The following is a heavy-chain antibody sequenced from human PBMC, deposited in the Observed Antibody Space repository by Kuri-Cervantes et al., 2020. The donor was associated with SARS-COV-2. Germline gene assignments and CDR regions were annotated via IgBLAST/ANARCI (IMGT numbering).Heavy chain of an antibody. CDR1: GFTFSNSD. D-gene: IGHD4-23*01. Sequence: GESLKISCAASGFTFSNSDMNWVRQAPGKGLEWVSGVSWNGSRTHYADSVKGRFIISRDNSRNFLYQQMNSLRPEDMAVYYCASTQISYGGNSGSYWYFDLWGRGTLVTVSS. CDR2: VSWNGSRT. V-gene: IGHV3-19*01. J-gene: IGHJ2*01. CDR3: ASTQISYGGNSGSYWYFDL.